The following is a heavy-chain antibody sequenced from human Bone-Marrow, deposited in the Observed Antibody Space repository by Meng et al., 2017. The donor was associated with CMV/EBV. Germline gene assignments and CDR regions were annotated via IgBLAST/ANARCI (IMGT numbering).Heavy chain of an antibody. CDR3: ASELAKGY. J-gene: IGHJ4*02. V-gene: IGHV3-74*01. CDR2: IKSDGSSA. D-gene: IGHD1-1*01. Sequence: GGSLRLSCAASGFTFSSYWMHWVRHVPGKGLVRVSRIKSDGSSAHYADSVKGRFTISRDNAKNTLDLQMNILRVEDTAVYYCASELAKGYWGRGTLVTVSS. CDR1: GFTFSSYW.